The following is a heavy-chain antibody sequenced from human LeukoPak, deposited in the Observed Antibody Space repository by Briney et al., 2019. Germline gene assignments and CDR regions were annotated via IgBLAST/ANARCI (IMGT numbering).Heavy chain of an antibody. CDR1: GFTFSSGW. CDR2: INSDGSST. CDR3: ARARPSMWIDY. J-gene: IGHJ4*02. Sequence: GGSLRLSCAASGFTFSSGWMHWVRQAPGKGLVWVSSINSDGSSTTYADSVKGRFTISRDNAKNTLYLQMNSLRPEDTAVYYCARARPSMWIDYWGQGTLVTVSS. V-gene: IGHV3-74*01. D-gene: IGHD5-12*01.